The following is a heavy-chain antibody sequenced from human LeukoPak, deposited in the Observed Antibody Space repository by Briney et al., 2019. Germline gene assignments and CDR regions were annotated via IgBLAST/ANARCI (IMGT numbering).Heavy chain of an antibody. CDR1: GGTFSSYA. D-gene: IGHD6-13*01. CDR3: ARDVGIAAAGWNY. CDR2: IIPIFGTA. J-gene: IGHJ4*02. Sequence: EASVKVSCKASGGTFSSYAISWVRQAPGQGLEWMGGIIPIFGTANYAQKFQGRVTITADESTSTAYMELSSLRSEDTAVYYCARDVGIAAAGWNYWGQGTLVTVSS. V-gene: IGHV1-69*13.